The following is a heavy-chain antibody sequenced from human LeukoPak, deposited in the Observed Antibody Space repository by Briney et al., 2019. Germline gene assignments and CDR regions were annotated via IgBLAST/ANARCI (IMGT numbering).Heavy chain of an antibody. CDR1: GFTFSSYW. CDR3: ARGYCSSTSCYHFDY. J-gene: IGHJ4*02. Sequence: PGGSLRLSCAASGFTFSSYWMSWVRQAPGKGLEWVANIKQDGSEKYYVDSVKGRFTISRDNAKNSLYLQMNSPRAEDTAVYYCARGYCSSTSCYHFDYWGQGTLVTVSS. D-gene: IGHD2-2*01. CDR2: IKQDGSEK. V-gene: IGHV3-7*04.